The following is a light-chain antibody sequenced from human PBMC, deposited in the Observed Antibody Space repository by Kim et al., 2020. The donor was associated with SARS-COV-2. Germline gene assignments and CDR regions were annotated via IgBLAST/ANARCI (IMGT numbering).Light chain of an antibody. J-gene: IGLJ2*01. V-gene: IGLV3-19*01. CDR3: NSRDSSGNLVV. Sequence: ALGHTVRITSQGYSLRINYASCYRQKPGQAPVLVIDVKNNRPSGIPDRFSCSSSGNTASLTITGAQAEDEADYYCNSRDSSGNLVVFGGGTQLTVL. CDR1: SLRINY. CDR2: VKN.